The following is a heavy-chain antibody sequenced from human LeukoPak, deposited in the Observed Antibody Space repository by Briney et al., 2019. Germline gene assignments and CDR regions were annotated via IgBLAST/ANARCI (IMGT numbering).Heavy chain of an antibody. CDR3: ASDCSGGSCYSWPGG. CDR2: FDPEDGET. CDR1: GYTLTELS. V-gene: IGHV1-24*01. D-gene: IGHD2-15*01. Sequence: ASVKVSCKVSGYTLTELSMHWVRQAPGKGLEWMGGFDPEDGETIYAQKFQGRVTMTEDTSTDTAYMELSSLRSEDTSVYYCASDCSGGSCYSWPGGWGQGTLVTVSS. J-gene: IGHJ4*02.